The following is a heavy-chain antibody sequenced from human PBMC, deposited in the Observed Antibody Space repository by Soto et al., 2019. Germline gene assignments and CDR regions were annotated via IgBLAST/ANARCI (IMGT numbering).Heavy chain of an antibody. J-gene: IGHJ4*02. CDR1: GFTFSSYA. CDR3: AKDYLRAAAGTGFFDY. CDR2: ISGSGGST. Sequence: EVQLVESGGGLVQPGGSPRLSCAASGFTFSSYAMSWVRQAPGKGLEWVSAISGSGGSTYYADSVKGRFTISRDNSKNTLYLQMNSLRAEDTAVYYCAKDYLRAAAGTGFFDYWGQGTLVTVSS. V-gene: IGHV3-23*04. D-gene: IGHD6-13*01.